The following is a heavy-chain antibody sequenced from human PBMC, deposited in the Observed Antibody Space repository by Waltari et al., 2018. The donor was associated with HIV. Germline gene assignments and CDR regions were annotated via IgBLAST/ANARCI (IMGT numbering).Heavy chain of an antibody. J-gene: IGHJ1*01. CDR2: ISGSGGTT. D-gene: IGHD6-19*01. V-gene: IGHV3-23*01. Sequence: EVQLLESGGGLVQPGGSLRLSCAASGFSFSNYAMSWVRQAPGKGLGWVSAISGSGGTTYDADSVKGRFTISRHNSNNTLYLQMNSLRAGDTAVYYCAKEEYSSGWFGVSFQHWGQGTLVTVSS. CDR3: AKEEYSSGWFGVSFQH. CDR1: GFSFSNYA.